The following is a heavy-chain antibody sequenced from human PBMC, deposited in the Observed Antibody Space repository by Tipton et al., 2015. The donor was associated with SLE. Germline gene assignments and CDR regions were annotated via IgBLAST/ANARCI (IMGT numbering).Heavy chain of an antibody. CDR2: ISGSASTI. CDR3: TNIRGYYYMDV. Sequence: ASGFTFSISEMSWVRQAPGKGLEWLSYISGSASTIYYADSVKGRFTISRDNAKDSLYLQMNSLRAEDTAVYYCTNIRGYYYMDVWGKGTTVIVSS. CDR1: GFTFSISE. D-gene: IGHD2/OR15-2a*01. V-gene: IGHV3-48*03. J-gene: IGHJ6*03.